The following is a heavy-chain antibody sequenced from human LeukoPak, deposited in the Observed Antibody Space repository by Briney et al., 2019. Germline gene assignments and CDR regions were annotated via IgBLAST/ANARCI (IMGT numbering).Heavy chain of an antibody. CDR2: INIYYNHT. Sequence: GASVKVSCKASGYSFTNYGISWVRQAPGQGLEWMGWINIYYNHTNYAQKLQGRVTMATDTSTNTAYMVLRSLRTDDTAVYYCARDIWFGDFANAFDIWGQGTMVTVSS. D-gene: IGHD3-10*01. CDR1: GYSFTNYG. J-gene: IGHJ3*02. CDR3: ARDIWFGDFANAFDI. V-gene: IGHV1-18*01.